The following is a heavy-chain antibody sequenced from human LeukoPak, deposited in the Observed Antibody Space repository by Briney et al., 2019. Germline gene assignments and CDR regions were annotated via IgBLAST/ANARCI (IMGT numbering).Heavy chain of an antibody. Sequence: SETLSLTCVVLGYSIRSNYWWGWIRQPPGKGLEWIGYIYHSGSTYYNPSLKSRVTMSVDMSKNQFSLKVNSVTAVDTAVYYCTRKLDGHNWFDPWGKGTLVTVSS. J-gene: IGHJ5*02. CDR1: GYSIRSNYW. D-gene: IGHD3-9*01. CDR3: TRKLDGHNWFDP. CDR2: IYHSGST. V-gene: IGHV4-28*01.